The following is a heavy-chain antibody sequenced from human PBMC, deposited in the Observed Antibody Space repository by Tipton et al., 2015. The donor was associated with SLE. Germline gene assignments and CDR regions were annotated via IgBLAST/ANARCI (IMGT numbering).Heavy chain of an antibody. CDR1: AASISSANYY. CDR3: ARGGPSSKWLDP. J-gene: IGHJ5*02. CDR2: IYHSGSA. Sequence: TLSLTCTVSAASISSANYYWSWIRQHPGKGLEWIGYIYHSGSAAYYNPSLKSRVTISVDTSKNQFSLKLNSVTAADTAVYYCARGGPSSKWLDPWGRGTQATVSS. V-gene: IGHV4-31*03. D-gene: IGHD6-6*01.